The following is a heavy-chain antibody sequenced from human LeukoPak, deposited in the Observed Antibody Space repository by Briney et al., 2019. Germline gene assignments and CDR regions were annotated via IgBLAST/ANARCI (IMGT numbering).Heavy chain of an antibody. V-gene: IGHV1-2*02. CDR1: GYTFTGYY. CDR3: ARDMVRLYSFDY. CDR2: INPNSGGT. Sequence: GASVKVSCKASGYTFTGYYMHWVRQAAGQGLEWMGWINPNSGGTNYAQKFQGRVIMTRDTNISTAYMELSRLRSDDTAVYYCARDMVRLYSFDYWGQGTLVIVSS. D-gene: IGHD3-10*01. J-gene: IGHJ4*02.